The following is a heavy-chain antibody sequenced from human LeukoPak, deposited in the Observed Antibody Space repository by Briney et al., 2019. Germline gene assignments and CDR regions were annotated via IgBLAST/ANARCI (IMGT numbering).Heavy chain of an antibody. V-gene: IGHV1-69*02. J-gene: IGHJ4*02. Sequence: SVKVSCKASGGTFSSYTISWVRQAPGQGLEWMGRIIPILGIANYAQKFQGRVTITADKSTSTAYMELSSLRSDDTAVYYCASQGPSSSGDYWGQGTLVTVSS. D-gene: IGHD6-13*01. CDR3: ASQGPSSSGDY. CDR1: GGTFSSYT. CDR2: IIPILGIA.